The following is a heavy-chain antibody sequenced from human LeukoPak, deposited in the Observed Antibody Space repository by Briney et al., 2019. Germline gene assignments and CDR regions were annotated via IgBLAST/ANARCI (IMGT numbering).Heavy chain of an antibody. Sequence: GGSLRLSCEASGFTFRRYAMNWVRQAPGKGLEWVAYIGGTGSIIYYGDSVSGRFTISRDNAKNSLHLHIVNLRAEDTGVYYCARENGRGAAAATDYWGQGTLVAVSS. V-gene: IGHV3-48*03. D-gene: IGHD2-2*01. CDR1: GFTFRRYA. CDR2: IGGTGSII. J-gene: IGHJ4*02. CDR3: ARENGRGAAAATDY.